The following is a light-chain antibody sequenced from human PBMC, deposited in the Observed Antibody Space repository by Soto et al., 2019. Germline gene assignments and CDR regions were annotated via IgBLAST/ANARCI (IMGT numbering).Light chain of an antibody. J-gene: IGKJ1*01. V-gene: IGKV3-15*01. CDR2: AAS. CDR1: QSVSST. CDR3: QQYGKWPRT. Sequence: EIVMTQSPATLSVSPGERATLSCRASQSVSSTLAWYQQKPGQAPRLLIYAASTRASGIPARFSGSGSGTEFTLSISSLKSEDFAVYYCQQYGKWPRTFGQGTKVDIK.